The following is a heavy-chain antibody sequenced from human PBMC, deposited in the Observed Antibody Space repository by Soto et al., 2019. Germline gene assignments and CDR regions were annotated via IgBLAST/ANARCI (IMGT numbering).Heavy chain of an antibody. V-gene: IGHV1-18*01. Sequence: GASVKVSCKASGYTFTSYGISWVRQAPGQGLGWMGWISAYNGNTNYAQKLQGRVTMTTDTSTSTAYMELRSLRSDDTAVYYCARVRWYCTNGVCRHAFDIWGQGTMVTVSS. CDR1: GYTFTSYG. CDR2: ISAYNGNT. J-gene: IGHJ3*02. D-gene: IGHD2-8*01. CDR3: ARVRWYCTNGVCRHAFDI.